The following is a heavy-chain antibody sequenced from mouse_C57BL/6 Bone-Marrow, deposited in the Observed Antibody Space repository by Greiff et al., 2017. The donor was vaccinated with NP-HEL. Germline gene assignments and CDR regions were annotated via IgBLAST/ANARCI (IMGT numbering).Heavy chain of an antibody. CDR1: GYTFTDYE. D-gene: IGHD1-1*01. CDR2: IDPETGGT. Sequence: VKLMESGAELVRPGASVTLSCKASGYTFTDYEMHWVKQTPVHGLEWIGAIDPETGGTAYNQKFKGKAILTADKSSSTAYMELRSLTSEDSAVYYCTTNYYGSSYDYAMDYWGQGTSVTVSS. J-gene: IGHJ4*01. V-gene: IGHV1-15*01. CDR3: TTNYYGSSYDYAMDY.